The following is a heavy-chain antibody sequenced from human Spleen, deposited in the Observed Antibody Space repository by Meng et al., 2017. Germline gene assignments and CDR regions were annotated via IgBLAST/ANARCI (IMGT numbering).Heavy chain of an antibody. D-gene: IGHD1-26*01. CDR2: IYYNGKT. Sequence: RGSGPGLVRPSETLSLTCTVSGGSVSSGGYYWSWIRQPPGKGLEWIGYIYYNGKTKYNPSLKSRVTISEDTSKNRFSLRLASMTAADTAVYYCARDNVGRGFDSWGQGTLVTVSS. V-gene: IGHV4-61*03. J-gene: IGHJ4*02. CDR3: ARDNVGRGFDS. CDR1: GGSVSSGGYY.